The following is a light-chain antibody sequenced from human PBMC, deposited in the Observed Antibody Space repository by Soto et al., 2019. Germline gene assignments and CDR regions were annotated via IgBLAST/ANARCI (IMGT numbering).Light chain of an antibody. J-gene: IGKJ1*01. V-gene: IGKV3-20*01. CDR3: QQYNSYSPT. Sequence: EIVLTQSPGTLSLSPGERATLSCRASQSVSSSQLAWYQQKPGQAPRLLIYGASSRATGIPDRFSGSGSGTDFTLTISSLQPDDFATYYCQQYNSYSPTFGQGTKVDIK. CDR2: GAS. CDR1: QSVSSSQ.